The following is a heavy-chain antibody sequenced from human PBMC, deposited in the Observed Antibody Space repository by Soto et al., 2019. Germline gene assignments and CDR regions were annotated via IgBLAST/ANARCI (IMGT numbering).Heavy chain of an antibody. D-gene: IGHD2-2*01. CDR1: GGTFSSYA. V-gene: IGHV1-69*13. Sequence: SVKVSCKASGGTFSSYAISWVRQAPGQGLEWMGGIIPIFGTANYAQKFQGRVTITADESTSTAYMELSSLRSEDTAVYYCARTYAGYCISTSCYSNWFDPWGQGTLVTVS. CDR2: IIPIFGTA. CDR3: ARTYAGYCISTSCYSNWFDP. J-gene: IGHJ5*02.